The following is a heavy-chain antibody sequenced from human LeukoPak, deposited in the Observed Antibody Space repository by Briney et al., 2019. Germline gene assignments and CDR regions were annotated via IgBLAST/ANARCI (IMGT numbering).Heavy chain of an antibody. CDR3: ARATASNWFDP. CDR1: GFTFSSYW. D-gene: IGHD2-21*01. V-gene: IGHV3-7*01. Sequence: PGGSLRLSCAASGFTFSSYWMSWVRQAPGKGLEWEANIKQDGSEKYYVDSVKGRFTISRDNAKNSLYLQMNSLRAEDTAVYYCARATASNWFDPWGQGTLVTVS. CDR2: IKQDGSEK. J-gene: IGHJ5*02.